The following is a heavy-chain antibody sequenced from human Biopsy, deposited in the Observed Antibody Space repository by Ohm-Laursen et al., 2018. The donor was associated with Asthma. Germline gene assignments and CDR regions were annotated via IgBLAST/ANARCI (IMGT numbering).Heavy chain of an antibody. CDR2: IFYSGAT. D-gene: IGHD5-12*01. J-gene: IGHJ4*02. Sequence: SETLSLTCSVSGGSVSSDKYYWSWIRQPPGKGLEWIAYIFYSGATNYNPALKSRVAQSIDTSKSQFSLGLNSLSAADTAVYYCARGTIVAGIDYWGRGTLVTVSS. CDR3: ARGTIVAGIDY. CDR1: GGSVSSDKYY. V-gene: IGHV4-61*01.